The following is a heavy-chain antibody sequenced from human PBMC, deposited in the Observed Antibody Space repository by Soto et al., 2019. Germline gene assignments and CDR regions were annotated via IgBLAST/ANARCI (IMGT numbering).Heavy chain of an antibody. CDR2: IYYDGRT. CDR3: ARDGDILVVPVDKRRHFYFYGLDV. V-gene: IGHV4-59*11. Sequence: QVQLQESGPGLVKPSETLSLTCSVSGGSLSGHYWSWIRQPPGKGLEWIGYIYYDGRTHYNPALRSRSTMSADTSKNQLSLKLYSVTAADTAVYYCARDGDILVVPVDKRRHFYFYGLDVWGQGTTVTVSS. D-gene: IGHD2-2*01. CDR1: GGSLSGHY. J-gene: IGHJ6*02.